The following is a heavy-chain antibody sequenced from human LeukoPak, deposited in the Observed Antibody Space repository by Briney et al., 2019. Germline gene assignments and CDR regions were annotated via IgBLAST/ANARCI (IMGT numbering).Heavy chain of an antibody. D-gene: IGHD6-13*01. CDR2: IYYSGII. J-gene: IGHJ1*01. CDR3: ARSITSSWYGVFQH. Sequence: SETLSLTWTVSGXSMSGYFWSWIRHPPGKGLEWVGHIYYSGIINYNPALKSRVTISVVSYKNQFSLKLSAVTAADTAVYYCARSITSSWYGVFQHWGQGTLVTVSS. V-gene: IGHV4-59*01. CDR1: GXSMSGYF.